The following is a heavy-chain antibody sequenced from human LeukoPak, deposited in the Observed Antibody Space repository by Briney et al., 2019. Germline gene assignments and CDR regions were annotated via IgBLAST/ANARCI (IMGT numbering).Heavy chain of an antibody. D-gene: IGHD3-22*01. V-gene: IGHV4-30-4*01. CDR1: GGSISSGDYY. CDR2: IYYSGST. CDR3: ASIHSSSFFDY. J-gene: IGHJ4*02. Sequence: SETLSLTCTVSGGSISSGDYYWRWIRQPPGKGLEWIGYIYYSGSTYYNPSLKSRVTISVDTSKNQFSLKLSSVTAADTAVYYCASIHSSSFFDYWGQGTLVTVSS.